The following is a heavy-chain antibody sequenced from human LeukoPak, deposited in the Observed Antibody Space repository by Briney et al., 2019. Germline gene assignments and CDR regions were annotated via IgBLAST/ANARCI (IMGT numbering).Heavy chain of an antibody. J-gene: IGHJ4*02. D-gene: IGHD1-26*01. CDR1: GGSTDSYYY. CDR3: ASNIPTPTTSPPLGY. V-gene: IGHV4-59*08. CDR2: IDYSGRT. Sequence: SETLSLICTVSGGSTDSYYYWSWIRQPPGKGLEWIGYIDYSGRTKCNPSLQSRVTISVDTSKTQFSLRLGSVTAADTAVYFCASNIPTPTTSPPLGYWGQGTLVTVSS.